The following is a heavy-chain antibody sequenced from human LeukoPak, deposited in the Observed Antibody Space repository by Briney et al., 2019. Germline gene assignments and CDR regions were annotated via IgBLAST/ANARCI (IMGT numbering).Heavy chain of an antibody. J-gene: IGHJ4*02. V-gene: IGHV4-59*01. CDR2: IYYSGST. CDR3: ARSDRTYYDYVWGSYRYDY. Sequence: PSETLSLTCAVYGGSFSGYYWSWIRQPPGKGLEWIGYIYYSGSTNYNPSLKSRVTISVDTSKNQFSLKLSSVTAADTAVYYCARSDRTYYDYVWGSYRYDYWGQGTLVTVSS. CDR1: GGSFSGYY. D-gene: IGHD3-16*02.